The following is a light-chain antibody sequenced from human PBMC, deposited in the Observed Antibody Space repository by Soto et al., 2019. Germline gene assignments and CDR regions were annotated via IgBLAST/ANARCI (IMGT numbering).Light chain of an antibody. CDR1: SADVGGYNY. CDR3: NSYTGSSSPYV. Sequence: QSALTQPASVSGSPGQSITISCAGSSADVGGYNYVSWYQQHPGKAPKLVIYDASNRPSGVSNRFSGSKSGNTASLTISGLQAEDEADYYCNSYTGSSSPYVFGPGTKLTVL. J-gene: IGLJ1*01. V-gene: IGLV2-14*03. CDR2: DAS.